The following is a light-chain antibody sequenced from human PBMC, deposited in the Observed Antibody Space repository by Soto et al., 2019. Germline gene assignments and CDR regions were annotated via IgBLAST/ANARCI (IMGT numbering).Light chain of an antibody. CDR2: EDT. CDR3: CSYAGSNTLL. J-gene: IGLJ2*01. Sequence: QLVLTQPASVSGSPGQSITISCTGTSSDVGSYNLVSWYQQHPGKAPKLMIHEDTKRPSGVSDRFSGSKSGNTASLTISGLQAEDEADYYCCSYAGSNTLLFGGGTKLTVL. V-gene: IGLV2-23*01. CDR1: SSDVGSYNL.